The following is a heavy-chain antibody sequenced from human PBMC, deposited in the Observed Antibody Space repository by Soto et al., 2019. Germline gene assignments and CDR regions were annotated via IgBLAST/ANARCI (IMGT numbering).Heavy chain of an antibody. J-gene: IGHJ6*02. V-gene: IGHV4-4*02. D-gene: IGHD3-10*02. CDR2: IYHSGST. CDR3: ARDRKLFGESIHSYYYYYGMGV. Sequence: SETLSLTCAVSGGSISSSNWWSWVRQPPGKGLEWIGEIYHSGSTNYNPSLKSRVTISVDKSKNQFSLKLSSVTAADTAVYYCARDRKLFGESIHSYYYYYGMGVWGQGITVSVSS. CDR1: GGSISSSNW.